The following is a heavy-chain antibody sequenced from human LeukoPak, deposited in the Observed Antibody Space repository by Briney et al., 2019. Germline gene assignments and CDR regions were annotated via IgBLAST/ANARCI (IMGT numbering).Heavy chain of an antibody. CDR1: GGSISSYY. Sequence: SETLSLTCTVSGGSISSYYWSWIRQPPGKGLEWIGYIYYSGGTNYNPSLKSRVTISVDTSKNQFSLRLSSVTAADTAVYYCARLGFSNSGSYLAPSDYWGQGTLVAVSS. CDR3: ARLGFSNSGSYLAPSDY. CDR2: IYYSGGT. V-gene: IGHV4-59*08. J-gene: IGHJ4*02. D-gene: IGHD1-26*01.